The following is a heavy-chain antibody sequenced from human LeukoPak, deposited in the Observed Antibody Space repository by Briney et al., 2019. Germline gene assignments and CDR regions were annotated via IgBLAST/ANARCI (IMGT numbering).Heavy chain of an antibody. CDR1: GYTFTSYY. V-gene: IGHV1-46*01. CDR3: ARAGLIDSYYYYYGMDV. Sequence: GASVKVSCKASGYTFTSYYMHWVRQAPGQGLEWMGIINPSGGSTSYAQKFQGRVTMTRDTSTSTVYMELSSLRSEDTAVYYCARAGLIDSYYYYYGMDVWGQGTTVTVSS. CDR2: INPSGGST. J-gene: IGHJ6*02. D-gene: IGHD3-16*01.